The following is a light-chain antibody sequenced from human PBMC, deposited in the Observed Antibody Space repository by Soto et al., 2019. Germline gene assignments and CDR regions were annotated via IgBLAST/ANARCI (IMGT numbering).Light chain of an antibody. J-gene: IGKJ1*01. Sequence: DIQMTQSPSSLSESVGERVTITCRASQGISNYLAWYQQKPGKVPKLLIYAASTLQSGVPSRFSGSGSGTDFTLTISSLQPEDVATYYCQKYNSAPPWTFGQGTKVEIK. CDR2: AAS. V-gene: IGKV1-27*01. CDR1: QGISNY. CDR3: QKYNSAPPWT.